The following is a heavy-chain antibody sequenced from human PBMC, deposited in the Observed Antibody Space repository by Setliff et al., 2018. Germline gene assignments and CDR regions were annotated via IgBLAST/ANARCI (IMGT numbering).Heavy chain of an antibody. V-gene: IGHV1-46*01. D-gene: IGHD6-19*01. CDR2: INPSGGYA. Sequence: ASVKVSCKASGYTFTTYYMHWVRQAPGQGLEWMGIINPSGGYANYAQKFQGRVTMTTDTYTSTAYLELRSLRSDDTAVYYCARDGAVAGFDYWGQGTLVTVSS. J-gene: IGHJ4*02. CDR1: GYTFTTYY. CDR3: ARDGAVAGFDY.